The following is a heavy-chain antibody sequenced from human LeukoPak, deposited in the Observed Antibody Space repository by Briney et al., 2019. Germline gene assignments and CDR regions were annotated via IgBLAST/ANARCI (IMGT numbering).Heavy chain of an antibody. D-gene: IGHD3-22*01. J-gene: IGHJ4*02. Sequence: ASVKVSCKASGYIFTNYAIHWVRQAPGQRLEWMGWINAGNGKANYSQKFQGRVTMTRDTSTSTVYMELSSLRSEDTAVYYCARDTGDYYDSSGYIDYWGQGTLVTVSS. CDR3: ARDTGDYYDSSGYIDY. V-gene: IGHV1-3*01. CDR1: GYIFTNYA. CDR2: INAGNGKA.